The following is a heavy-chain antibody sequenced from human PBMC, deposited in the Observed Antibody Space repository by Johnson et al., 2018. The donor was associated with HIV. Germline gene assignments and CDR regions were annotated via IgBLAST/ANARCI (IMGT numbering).Heavy chain of an antibody. CDR1: GFTLSYYG. J-gene: IGHJ3*02. CDR3: AAPWELDAFDI. CDR2: IRYDGTNK. Sequence: QVQLVESGGGVVQPGRSLRLSCAASGFTLSYYGIHWVRQAPGKGLEWVAFIRYDGTNKFYADSVKGRFTISRDNSKKTLHLQMNSLRAEDTAVYYCAAPWELDAFDIWGQGTMVTVSS. D-gene: IGHD1-26*01. V-gene: IGHV3-30*02.